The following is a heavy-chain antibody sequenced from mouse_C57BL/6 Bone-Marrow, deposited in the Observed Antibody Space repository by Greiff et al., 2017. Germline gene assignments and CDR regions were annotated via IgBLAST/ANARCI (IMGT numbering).Heavy chain of an antibody. CDR2: IYPGSGNT. D-gene: IGHD1-1*01. CDR3: ARYPSITTVVATRWYFDV. V-gene: IGHV1-76*01. CDR1: GYTFTDYY. Sequence: VMLVESGAELVRPGASVKLSCKASGYTFTDYYINWVKQRPGQGLEWIARIYPGSGNTYYNEKFKGKATLTAEKSSSTAYMQLSSLTSEDSAVYFCARYPSITTVVATRWYFDVWGTGTTVTVSS. J-gene: IGHJ1*03.